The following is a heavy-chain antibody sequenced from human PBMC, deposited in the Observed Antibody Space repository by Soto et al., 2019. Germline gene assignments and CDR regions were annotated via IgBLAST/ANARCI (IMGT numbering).Heavy chain of an antibody. CDR3: ARPRNYHFWSGFRVDP. CDR2: IYYSGST. V-gene: IGHV4-39*01. D-gene: IGHD3-3*01. Sequence: SETLSLTCTVSGGSISSSSYYWGWIRQPPGKGLEWIGSIYYSGSTYYNPSLKRRVTISVDTSKNQFSLKLSSVTAADTAVYFCARPRNYHFWSGFRVDPWGQGTLVTVSS. J-gene: IGHJ5*01. CDR1: GGSISSSSYY.